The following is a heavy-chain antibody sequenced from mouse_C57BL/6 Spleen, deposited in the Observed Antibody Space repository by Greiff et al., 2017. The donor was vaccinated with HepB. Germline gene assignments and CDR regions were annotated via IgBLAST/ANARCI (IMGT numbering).Heavy chain of an antibody. CDR1: GFTFSDYG. Sequence: DVQLVESGGGLVKPGGSLKLSCAASGFTFSDYGMHWVRQAPEKGLEWVAYISSGGSTIYYADTVKGRFTISRDNAKNTLFLQMTSLRSEDTAMYYCAGDGCDYWGQGTTLTVSS. D-gene: IGHD2-3*01. CDR2: ISSGGSTI. J-gene: IGHJ2*01. CDR3: AGDGCDY. V-gene: IGHV5-17*01.